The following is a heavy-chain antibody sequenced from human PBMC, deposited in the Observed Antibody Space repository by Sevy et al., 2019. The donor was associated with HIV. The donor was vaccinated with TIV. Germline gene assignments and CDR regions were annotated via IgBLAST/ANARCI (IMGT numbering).Heavy chain of an antibody. V-gene: IGHV4-31*03. CDR1: GGSISSGGYY. J-gene: IGHJ4*02. Sequence: SQTLSLTCTVSGGSISSGGYYWSWIRQHPGKGLEWIGYIYYSGSTYYNPSLKSRVTISVDTSKNQFSLKLSSVTAADTAVYYCARDTAMAVGGGYFDYWGQGTLVTVSS. CDR2: IYYSGST. CDR3: ARDTAMAVGGGYFDY. D-gene: IGHD5-18*01.